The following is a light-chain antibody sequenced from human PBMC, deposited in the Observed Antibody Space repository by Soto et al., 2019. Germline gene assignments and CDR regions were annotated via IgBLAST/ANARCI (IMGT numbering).Light chain of an antibody. CDR3: QSYDSSLSHVV. Sequence: QSVLTQPPSVSGAPGQRVTISCTGSSSNIGAGYDVHWYQQLPGTAPKLLIYGNSNRPSGVPDRFSGSKSGTSASLAITGLQAEDEADYYSQSYDSSLSHVVFVRGTKLTLL. CDR1: SSNIGAGYD. CDR2: GNS. V-gene: IGLV1-40*01. J-gene: IGLJ2*01.